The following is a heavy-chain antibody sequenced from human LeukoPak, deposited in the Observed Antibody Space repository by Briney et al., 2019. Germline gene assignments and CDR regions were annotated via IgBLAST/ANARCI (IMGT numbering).Heavy chain of an antibody. CDR1: GGSISSYY. D-gene: IGHD2-8*01. Sequence: PSETLSLTCTVSGGSISSYYWSWIRQPAGKGLEWIGRIYTSGSTNYNPSLKSRVTMSVDTSKNQISLKLSSVTAADTAVYYCARGYCTNGVCGGGFDPWGQGTLVTVSS. V-gene: IGHV4-4*07. CDR2: IYTSGST. J-gene: IGHJ5*02. CDR3: ARGYCTNGVCGGGFDP.